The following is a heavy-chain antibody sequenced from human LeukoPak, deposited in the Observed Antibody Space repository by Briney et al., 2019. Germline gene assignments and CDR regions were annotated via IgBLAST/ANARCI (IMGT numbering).Heavy chain of an antibody. Sequence: PGGSLRLSCAASGFTFSSYSMNWVRQAPGKGLEWVSYISSSGSTIYYADSVKGRFTISRDNAKNSLYLQMNSLRAEDTAVYYCARVAGRIGTAMVSTFDYWGQGTLVTVSS. CDR3: ARVAGRIGTAMVSTFDY. CDR2: ISSSGSTI. D-gene: IGHD5-18*01. J-gene: IGHJ4*02. V-gene: IGHV3-48*04. CDR1: GFTFSSYS.